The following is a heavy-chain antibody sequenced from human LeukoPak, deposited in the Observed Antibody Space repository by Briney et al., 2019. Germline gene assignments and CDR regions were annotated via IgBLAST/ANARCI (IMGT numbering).Heavy chain of an antibody. CDR2: ISVSATAT. V-gene: IGHV3-23*01. J-gene: IGHJ4*02. CDR3: VKEGGFRIPFDY. Sequence: GGSLRLSCAASGFSFSSYGMAWVRQAPGQGLEWVAVISVSATATNYAASVKGRFTISRDDSKNTLYLQMNSLRVEDTATCYCVKEGGFRIPFDYWGQGTLVTVSS. CDR1: GFSFSSYG. D-gene: IGHD2-15*01.